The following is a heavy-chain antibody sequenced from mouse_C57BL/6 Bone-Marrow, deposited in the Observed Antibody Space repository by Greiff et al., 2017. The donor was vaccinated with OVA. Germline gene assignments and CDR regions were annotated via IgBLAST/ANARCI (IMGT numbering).Heavy chain of an antibody. CDR2: ISSGGSYT. D-gene: IGHD1-3*01. J-gene: IGHJ1*03. CDR3: ARRGNNCRYFDV. Sequence: EVKLQESGGDLVKPGGSLKLSCAASGFTFSSYGMSWVRQTPDKRLEWVATISSGGSYTYYPDSVKGRFTISKDNAKNTLYLQMSSLNSEDTAMYCCARRGNNCRYFDVWGTGTTVTVSS. CDR1: GFTFSSYG. V-gene: IGHV5-6*02.